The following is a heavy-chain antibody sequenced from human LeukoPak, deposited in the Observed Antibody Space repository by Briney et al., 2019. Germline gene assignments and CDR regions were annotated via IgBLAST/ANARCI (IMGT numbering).Heavy chain of an antibody. CDR1: GFTVSSNY. J-gene: IGHJ4*02. CDR3: ARDRSSGSRVEFFFDY. Sequence: EGSLRLSCAASGFTVSSNYMSWVRQAPGKGLEWVSVIYSGGSTYYADSVKGRFTISRDNSKNTLYLQMNSLRAEDTAVYYCARDRSSGSRVEFFFDYWGQGTLVTVSS. D-gene: IGHD6-19*01. V-gene: IGHV3-66*02. CDR2: IYSGGST.